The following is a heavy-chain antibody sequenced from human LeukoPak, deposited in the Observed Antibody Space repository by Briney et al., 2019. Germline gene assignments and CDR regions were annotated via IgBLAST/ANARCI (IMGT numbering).Heavy chain of an antibody. D-gene: IGHD4-11*01. CDR3: ARVTDYSNYYMDV. Sequence: ASVKVFCKASGGTFSSYTISWVRQAPGQGLEWMGRIIPILGIANYAQKFQGRVTITADKSTSTAYMELSSLRSEDTAVYYCARVTDYSNYYMDVWGKGTTVTVSS. V-gene: IGHV1-69*02. J-gene: IGHJ6*03. CDR1: GGTFSSYT. CDR2: IIPILGIA.